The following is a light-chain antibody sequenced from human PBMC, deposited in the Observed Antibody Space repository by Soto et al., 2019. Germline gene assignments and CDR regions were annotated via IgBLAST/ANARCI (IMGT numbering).Light chain of an antibody. CDR2: AAS. V-gene: IGKV1-8*01. CDR3: QQYYSYPHT. CDR1: QGISSY. J-gene: IGKJ4*01. Sequence: AIRMTQSPSSLSASTGDRVTITCRASQGISSYLAWYQQKPGKAPKLLIYAASTLQSGVPSRFGGSRSGTDFTLTISRLQSEDFATYYCQQYYSYPHTIGGGTKVEIK.